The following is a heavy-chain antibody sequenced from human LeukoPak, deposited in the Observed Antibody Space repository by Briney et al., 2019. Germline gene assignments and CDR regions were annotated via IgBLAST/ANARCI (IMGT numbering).Heavy chain of an antibody. J-gene: IGHJ4*02. Sequence: ASVKVSSKASGYTFTSYDINWVRQATGQGLEWMGWMNPNSGNTGYTQKFQGRVTMTRNTSISTAYMELSSLRSEDTAVYYCARGVDSGYDYPDYWGQGTLVTVSS. CDR2: MNPNSGNT. D-gene: IGHD5-12*01. V-gene: IGHV1-8*01. CDR3: ARGVDSGYDYPDY. CDR1: GYTFTSYD.